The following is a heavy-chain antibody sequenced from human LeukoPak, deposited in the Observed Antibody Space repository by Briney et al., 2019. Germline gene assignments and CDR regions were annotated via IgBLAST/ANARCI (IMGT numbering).Heavy chain of an antibody. CDR2: INADGSAT. J-gene: IGHJ4*02. V-gene: IGHV3-74*01. CDR3: AKDQRTTGYYSADY. Sequence: TGGSLRLSCAASGFTFSSHWMHWVRQAPEKGLVGVSHINADGSATYYADSVKGRFTISRDNSKKTLYLQMNSLRAEDTAVYYCAKDQRTTGYYSADYWGQGTLVTVSS. CDR1: GFTFSSHW. D-gene: IGHD2-15*01.